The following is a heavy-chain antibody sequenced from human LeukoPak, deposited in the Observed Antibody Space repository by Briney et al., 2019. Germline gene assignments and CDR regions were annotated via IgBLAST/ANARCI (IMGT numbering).Heavy chain of an antibody. V-gene: IGHV3-49*04. CDR2: IRSKAYGGTT. J-gene: IGHJ6*03. CDR1: GFTFGDYA. CDR3: TREAVAARRYYYMDV. Sequence: PGGSLRLSCTASGFTFGDYAMSWVRQAPGKGLEWVGFIRSKAYGGTTEYAASVKGRFTISRDYSKSIAYLQMNSLETEDTAVYYCTREAVAARRYYYMDVWGKGTTVTVSS. D-gene: IGHD6-19*01.